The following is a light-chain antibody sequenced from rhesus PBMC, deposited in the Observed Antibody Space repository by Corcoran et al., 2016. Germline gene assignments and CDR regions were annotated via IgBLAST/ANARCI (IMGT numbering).Light chain of an antibody. Sequence: DIQMTQSPSSLSASVGDKVTISCRASQGFTNWLAWYQQKPGKAPKLLIYAASTLQSGVPSRFSGGGSGTDYTLTISSLQPEDVASYYCLQDYTTPYSFGQGTKVEIK. CDR2: AAS. J-gene: IGKJ2*01. V-gene: IGKV1-18*01. CDR1: QGFTNW. CDR3: LQDYTTPYS.